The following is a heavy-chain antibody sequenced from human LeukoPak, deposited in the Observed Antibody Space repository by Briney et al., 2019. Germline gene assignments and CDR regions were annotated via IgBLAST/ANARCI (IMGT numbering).Heavy chain of an antibody. CDR1: DDSITMYY. V-gene: IGHV4-59*01. Sequence: SETLSLTCTVSDDSITMYYWTWVRQPPGKGLEWIGYVDHTGSTKFNPSLNGRVSISRDTSNNFFSLRLRSVTAADTAVYFCARGRVSSSTWYSTYYYFFYMDFWGKGTTVTVSS. D-gene: IGHD4-11*01. CDR2: VDHTGST. CDR3: ARGRVSSSTWYSTYYYFFYMDF. J-gene: IGHJ6*03.